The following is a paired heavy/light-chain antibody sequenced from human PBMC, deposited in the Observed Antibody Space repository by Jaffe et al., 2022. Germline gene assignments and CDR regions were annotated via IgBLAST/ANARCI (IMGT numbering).Heavy chain of an antibody. Sequence: QVQLQESGPGLVRPSETLSLNCDVSGYSISSGFYWGWIRQTPQKGLEWIGSMFHRGTTYYNPSLTSRVAISVDTSTSRLSLRLSFVTAADTAVYYCARHGRGPYCREGYCNTLVAAFDLWGQGTMVTVSS. CDR3: ARHGRGPYCREGYCNTLVAAFDL. D-gene: IGHD2-21*01. J-gene: IGHJ3*01. CDR1: GYSISSGFY. CDR2: MFHRGTT. V-gene: IGHV4-38-2*01.
Light chain of an antibody. CDR2: GSS. CDR1: QSLSSDY. J-gene: IGKJ4*02. Sequence: EIVLTQSPGTLSLSPGERATLSCRASQSLSSDYLAWYQQKPGQAPRLLIYGSSNRATGIPDRFSGSGSATDFTLTISGLESEDFAVYYCQQYGSSPATFGRGTRVEIK. V-gene: IGKV3-20*01. CDR3: QQYGSSPAT.